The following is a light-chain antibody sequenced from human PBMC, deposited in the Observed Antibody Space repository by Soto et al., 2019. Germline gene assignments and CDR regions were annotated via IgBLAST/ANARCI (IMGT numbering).Light chain of an antibody. CDR3: QKYGDSPYT. CDR2: GAS. Sequence: EIVLTQSPATLSLSPGERAALSCGASQSVNNNFFAWYQQIPGQAPRLLIYGASSRASGIPARFSGSGSGTDFTLTISRLEPEDFAVYYCQKYGDSPYTFGQGTKLQIK. CDR1: QSVNNNF. J-gene: IGKJ2*01. V-gene: IGKV3-20*01.